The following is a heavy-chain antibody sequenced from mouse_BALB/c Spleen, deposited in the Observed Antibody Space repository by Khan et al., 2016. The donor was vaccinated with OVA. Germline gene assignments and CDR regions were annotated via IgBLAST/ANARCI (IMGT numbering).Heavy chain of an antibody. CDR2: KRYSGST. D-gene: IGHD1-2*01. V-gene: IGHV3-1*02. CDR3: ARTARIEY. J-gene: IGHJ2*01. Sequence: EVQLQESGPGLVKPSQSLSLTCTATGYSITSGYGWKWMRQFAGNKLEWMGYKRYSGSTNYNPSLKSQISITRDTSKNQFFLQLNSVTTEDTATYYCARTARIEYWGQGTTLTVSA. CDR1: GYSITSGYG.